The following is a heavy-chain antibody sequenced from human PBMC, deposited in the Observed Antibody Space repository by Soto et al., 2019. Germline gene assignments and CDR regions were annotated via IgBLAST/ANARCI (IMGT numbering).Heavy chain of an antibody. CDR2: IIPIFGTA. CDR1: GGTFSSYA. CDR3: ARASPPESTVVPAATYFDY. V-gene: IGHV1-69*13. J-gene: IGHJ4*02. D-gene: IGHD2-2*01. Sequence: SVKVSCKASGGTFSSYAISWVRQAPGQGVEWMGGIIPIFGTANYAQKFQGRVTITADESTSTAYMELSSLRSEDTAAYYCARASPPESTVVPAATYFDYWGQGTLVTVSS.